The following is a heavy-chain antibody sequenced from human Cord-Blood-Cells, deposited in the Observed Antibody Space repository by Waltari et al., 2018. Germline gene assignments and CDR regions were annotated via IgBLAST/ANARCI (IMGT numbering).Heavy chain of an antibody. CDR3: AKDFTGAFDY. CDR1: GFTFSSLG. Sequence: QVQLVESGGGVVQPGRSLRRSCAASGFTFSSLGMHWVRQAPGKGLECVAVISYDGSNKYYADSVKGRFTISRDNSKNTLYLQMNSLRAEDTAVYYCAKDFTGAFDYWGQGTLVTVSS. V-gene: IGHV3-30*18. J-gene: IGHJ4*02. D-gene: IGHD3-9*01. CDR2: ISYDGSNK.